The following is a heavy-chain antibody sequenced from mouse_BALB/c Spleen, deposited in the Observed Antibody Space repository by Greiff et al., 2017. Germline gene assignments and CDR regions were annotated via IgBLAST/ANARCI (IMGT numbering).Heavy chain of an antibody. V-gene: IGHV5-6*02. CDR3: ARHITTVVATDYAMDY. D-gene: IGHD1-1*01. Sequence: DVKLVESGGDLVKPGGSLKLSCAASGFTFSSYGMSWVRQTPDKRLEWVATISSGGSYTYYPDSVKGRFTISRDNAKNTLYLQMSSLKSEDTAMYYCARHITTVVATDYAMDYWGQGTSVTVSS. J-gene: IGHJ4*01. CDR2: ISSGGSYT. CDR1: GFTFSSYG.